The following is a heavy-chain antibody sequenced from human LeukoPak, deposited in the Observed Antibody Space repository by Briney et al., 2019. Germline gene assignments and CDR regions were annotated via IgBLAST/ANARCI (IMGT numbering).Heavy chain of an antibody. CDR2: VMSGRGST. CDR3: TRERRGSYYACES. CDR1: GFSVSDYS. D-gene: IGHD3-16*01. Sequence: GGSLRLSCAVSGFSVSDYSMSWIRQSPGKGPEWISYVMSGRGSTNYADSVRGRFTISRDNAKNSVALQLDGLRADDTAVYFCTRERRGSYYACESWGQGTLVTVSS. J-gene: IGHJ4*02. V-gene: IGHV3-11*05.